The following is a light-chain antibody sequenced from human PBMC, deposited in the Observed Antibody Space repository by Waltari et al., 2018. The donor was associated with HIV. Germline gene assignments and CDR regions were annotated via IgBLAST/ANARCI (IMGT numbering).Light chain of an antibody. J-gene: IGLJ3*02. CDR3: QAWDSGTIV. CDR1: NLGPNY. V-gene: IGLV3-1*01. Sequence: SYDLTQPPSVSVSSGQTAPVTCSGVNLGPNYGSWYQQRSGQSPVLVIYQDTKRPPGIPERFFGSTSENTATLTIYETQPLDEAHYSCQAWDSGTIVFGGGTNLTVL. CDR2: QDT.